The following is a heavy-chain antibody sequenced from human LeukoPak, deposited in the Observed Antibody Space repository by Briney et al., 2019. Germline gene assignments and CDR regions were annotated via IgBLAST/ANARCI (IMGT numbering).Heavy chain of an antibody. CDR1: GFTFSSNW. Sequence: PGGSLRLSCAASGFTFSSNWMHWVRQVPGKGLVWVSRINEDGSTTNYADSVEGRFTISRDNAKNTLYLQMNSLRAEDTAVYYCTRDLGGSRGSWGQGTLVTVSS. V-gene: IGHV3-74*01. D-gene: IGHD6-19*01. J-gene: IGHJ5*02. CDR3: TRDLGGSRGS. CDR2: INEDGSTT.